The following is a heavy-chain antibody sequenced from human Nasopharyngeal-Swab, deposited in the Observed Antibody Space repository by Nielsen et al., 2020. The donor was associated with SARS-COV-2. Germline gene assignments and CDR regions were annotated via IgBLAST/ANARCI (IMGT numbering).Heavy chain of an antibody. CDR2: INHSGST. D-gene: IGHD3-10*01. V-gene: IGHV4-34*01. CDR1: GGSFSGYY. CDR3: ARGGPTSLVRGVIIPPFDY. Sequence: SQTLSLTCAVYGGSFSGYYWSWISQPPGKGLEWIGEINHSGSTNYNPSLKSRVTISVDTSKNQFSLKLSSVTAADTAVYYCARGGPTSLVRGVIIPPFDYWGQGTLVTVSS. J-gene: IGHJ4*02.